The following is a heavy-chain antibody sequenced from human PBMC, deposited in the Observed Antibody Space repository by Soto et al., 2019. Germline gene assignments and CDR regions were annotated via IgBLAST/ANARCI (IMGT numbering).Heavy chain of an antibody. D-gene: IGHD3-10*01. J-gene: IGHJ4*02. V-gene: IGHV4-30-4*01. Sequence: QVQLQESGPGLVKPSQTLSLTCTVSGGSISSGDYYWSWIRQPPGKGLEWIGYIYYSGSTYYNPSLKSRVTLSVDTSKNHCSLKLSSVTAADTAVYYCARVRGVTYFDYWGQGTLVTVSS. CDR3: ARVRGVTYFDY. CDR2: IYYSGST. CDR1: GGSISSGDYY.